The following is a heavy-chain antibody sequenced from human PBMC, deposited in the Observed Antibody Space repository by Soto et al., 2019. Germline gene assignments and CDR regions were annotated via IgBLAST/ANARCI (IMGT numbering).Heavy chain of an antibody. CDR1: GGSFSGYY. Sequence: SSETLSLTCAVYGGSFSGYYWSWIRQPPGKGLEWIGEINHSGSTNYNPSLKSRVTISVDTSKNQFSLKLSSVTAADTAVYYCARGDLGITMVRGVIIPTKGMFDYWGQGTLVTVS. J-gene: IGHJ4*02. CDR3: ARGDLGITMVRGVIIPTKGMFDY. CDR2: INHSGST. V-gene: IGHV4-34*01. D-gene: IGHD3-10*01.